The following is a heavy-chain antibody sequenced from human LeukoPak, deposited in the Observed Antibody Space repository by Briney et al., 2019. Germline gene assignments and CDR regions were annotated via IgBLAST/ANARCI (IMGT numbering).Heavy chain of an antibody. CDR1: GGSFSGYY. J-gene: IGHJ4*02. CDR2: INHSGST. V-gene: IGHV4-34*01. Sequence: TSETLSLTCTVYGGSFSGYYWNWIRQPPGKGLEWIGEINHSGSTNYNPSLKSRVTISVDTSKNQFSLKLSSVTAADTAVYYCARRRNYLSHFDYWGQGTLVTVSS. D-gene: IGHD1-7*01. CDR3: ARRRNYLSHFDY.